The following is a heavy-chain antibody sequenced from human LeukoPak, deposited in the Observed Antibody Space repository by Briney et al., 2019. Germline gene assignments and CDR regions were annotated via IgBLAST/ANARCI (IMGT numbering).Heavy chain of an antibody. Sequence: SETLSLTCTVSGGSISLFYWSWIRQSPGKGLEWIGYIFSSGSTTYNPSLKSRVTISLDTPNNQFSLRLNSVTAADTAIYYCARYDYDDAFQIWRRGTMVIASS. J-gene: IGHJ3*02. CDR3: ARYDYDDAFQI. CDR2: IFSSGST. CDR1: GGSISLFY. V-gene: IGHV4-59*01. D-gene: IGHD3-22*01.